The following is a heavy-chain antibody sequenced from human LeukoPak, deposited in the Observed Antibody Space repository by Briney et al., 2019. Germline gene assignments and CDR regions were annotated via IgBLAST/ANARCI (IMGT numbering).Heavy chain of an antibody. J-gene: IGHJ4*02. CDR2: IRSKTFGGTT. CDR3: SRERNLSGLDH. V-gene: IGHV3-49*03. CDR1: GFTFDNYA. Sequence: GRSLRLSCSVSGFTFDNYAVSWFRQAPGMGLEWVGFIRSKTFGGTTEYAASVKGRFTISRDESKSIVYLQMNNLKTEDTAVYYCSRERNLSGLDHWGQGTLVTVSS. D-gene: IGHD1-14*01.